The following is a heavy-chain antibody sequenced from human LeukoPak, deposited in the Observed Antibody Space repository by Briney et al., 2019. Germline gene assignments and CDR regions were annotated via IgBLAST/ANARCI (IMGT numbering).Heavy chain of an antibody. CDR2: ISYDGSNK. J-gene: IGHJ4*02. CDR1: GFTFSSYG. Sequence: GGSLRLSCAASGFTFSSYGMHWVRQAPGKGLEWVAVISYDGSNKYYADSVKGRFTISRDNSKNTLYLQMNSLRAEDTAVYYCAKDRGYYGSGDPGGYFDYWGQGTLVTVSS. CDR3: AKDRGYYGSGDPGGYFDY. V-gene: IGHV3-30*18. D-gene: IGHD3-10*01.